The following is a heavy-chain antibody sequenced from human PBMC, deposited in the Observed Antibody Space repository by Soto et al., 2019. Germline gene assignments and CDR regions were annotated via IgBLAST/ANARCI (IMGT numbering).Heavy chain of an antibody. J-gene: IGHJ5*01. CDR3: AKGTSSEFLLSFDD. CDR1: RVPSSTYGFSTYA. Sequence: GGSLRLSCMAARVPSSTYGFSTYAMTWVRQPPGKGLEWVSVISGSGSHSYYADSVKGRFTISRDNSRNTLFLQMDSVRADDSAVYFCAKGTSSEFLLSFDDWGHGTLVTVSS. V-gene: IGHV3-23*01. D-gene: IGHD3-10*01. CDR2: ISGSGSHS.